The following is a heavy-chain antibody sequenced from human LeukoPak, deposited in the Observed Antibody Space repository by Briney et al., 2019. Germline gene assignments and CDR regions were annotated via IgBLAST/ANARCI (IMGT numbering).Heavy chain of an antibody. J-gene: IGHJ6*03. CDR3: ARLIAAAGPLIYYYMDV. CDR2: ISSSSSYI. V-gene: IGHV3-21*01. Sequence: PGGSLRLSCAASGFTFSSYSMNWVRQAPGKGLEWVSSISSSSSYIYYADSVKGRFTISRDNAKNSLYLQMNSLRAEDTAVYYCARLIAAAGPLIYYYMDVWGKGTTVTVSS. D-gene: IGHD6-13*01. CDR1: GFTFSSYS.